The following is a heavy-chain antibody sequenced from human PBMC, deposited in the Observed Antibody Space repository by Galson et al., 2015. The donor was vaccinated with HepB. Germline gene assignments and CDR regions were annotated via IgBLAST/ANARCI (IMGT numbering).Heavy chain of an antibody. CDR3: ARAPLGYGSGSYYLPPSEFDY. CDR1: GYTFTSYG. V-gene: IGHV1-18*01. J-gene: IGHJ4*02. CDR2: ISAYNGNT. D-gene: IGHD3-10*01. Sequence: SVKVSCKASGYTFTSYGISWVRQAPGQGLEWMGWISAYNGNTNYAQKLQGRVTMTTDTSTSTAYMELRSLRSDDTAVYYCARAPLGYGSGSYYLPPSEFDYWGQGTLVTVSS.